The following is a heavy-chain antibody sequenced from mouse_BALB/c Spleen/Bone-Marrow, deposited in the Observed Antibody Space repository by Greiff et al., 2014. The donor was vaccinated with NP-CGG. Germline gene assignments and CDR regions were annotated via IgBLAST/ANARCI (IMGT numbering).Heavy chain of an antibody. CDR1: GYTFTDYE. CDR2: IDPETGGN. J-gene: IGHJ2*01. Sequence: VQLQQSGAELVRPGASVTLSCKASGYTFTDYEIHWVKQTPVHALEWIGAIDPETGGNAYNQKFKGKATLTADKSSSTAYMELRSLTSEDSAAYYCTRNWDDYFDYWGQGTTLTVSS. V-gene: IGHV1-15*01. CDR3: TRNWDDYFDY. D-gene: IGHD4-1*01.